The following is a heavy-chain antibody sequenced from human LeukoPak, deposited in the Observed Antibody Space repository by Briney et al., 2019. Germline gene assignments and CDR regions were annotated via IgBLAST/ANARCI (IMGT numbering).Heavy chain of an antibody. CDR3: ARQYFRIWSGLYTYSWFDP. CDR2: MKPNSGDT. Sequence: ASVKVSCKASGYTFTTYEISWVRQVPGQGLEWMGWMKPNSGDTGYAQRFEGRITMTVNTSMSTAYLELNSLRSEDTAVYYCARQYFRIWSGLYTYSWFDPWGQGTLVTVSS. V-gene: IGHV1-8*01. CDR1: GYTFTTYE. D-gene: IGHD3-3*01. J-gene: IGHJ5*01.